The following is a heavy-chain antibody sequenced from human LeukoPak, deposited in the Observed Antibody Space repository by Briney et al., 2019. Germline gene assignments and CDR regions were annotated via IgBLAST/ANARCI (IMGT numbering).Heavy chain of an antibody. J-gene: IGHJ6*02. CDR3: ARLMRLWFGSEYYYGMDV. D-gene: IGHD3-10*01. CDR2: IYYSEST. CDR1: GGSISSYY. Sequence: PSETLSLTCTVSGGSISSYYWSWIRQPPGKGLEWIGYIYYSESTNYNPSLKSRVTISVDTSKNQFSLKLSSVTAADTAVYYCARLMRLWFGSEYYYGMDVWGQGTTVTVSS. V-gene: IGHV4-59*01.